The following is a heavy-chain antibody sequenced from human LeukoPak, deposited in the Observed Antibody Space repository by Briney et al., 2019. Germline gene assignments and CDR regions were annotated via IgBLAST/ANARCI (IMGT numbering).Heavy chain of an antibody. V-gene: IGHV3-21*01. Sequence: GGSLRLSCAASGFAVSIYYMSWVRQAPGKGLEWVSSISSSSSYIYYADSVKGRFTISRDNAKNSLYLQMNSLRAEDTAVYYCARPDEQQLVRDAFDIWGQGTMVTVSS. J-gene: IGHJ3*02. CDR3: ARPDEQQLVRDAFDI. D-gene: IGHD6-13*01. CDR1: GFAVSIYY. CDR2: ISSSSSYI.